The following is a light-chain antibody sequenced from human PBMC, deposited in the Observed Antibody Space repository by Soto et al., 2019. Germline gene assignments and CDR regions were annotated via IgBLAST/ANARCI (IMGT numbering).Light chain of an antibody. Sequence: DIQRTQSQSSLSASAGDRVTITCRARQNINSYLNWYQKKPGKDPKLLIYAASSLQSGVPSRFSGSVSGTDFNLTVRSLQTEECATYYCQQRYTPQPTVCQWTRLEIK. J-gene: IGKJ5*01. CDR1: QNINSY. V-gene: IGKV1-39*01. CDR2: AAS. CDR3: QQRYTPQPT.